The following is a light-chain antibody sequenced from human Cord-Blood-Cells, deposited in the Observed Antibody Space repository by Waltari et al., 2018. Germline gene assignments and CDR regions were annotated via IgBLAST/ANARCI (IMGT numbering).Light chain of an antibody. V-gene: IGLV2-23*02. CDR1: SSDVGGYNY. CDR3: CSYAGSSTFGVV. CDR2: DVS. J-gene: IGLJ2*01. Sequence: QSALTQPASVSGSPGQSITISCTGTSSDVGGYNYVSWYQQHPGKAPKLMIYDVSKRPSGVSNRCSGSKSGNTASLTISGLQAEDEADYYCCSYAGSSTFGVVFGGGTKLTVL.